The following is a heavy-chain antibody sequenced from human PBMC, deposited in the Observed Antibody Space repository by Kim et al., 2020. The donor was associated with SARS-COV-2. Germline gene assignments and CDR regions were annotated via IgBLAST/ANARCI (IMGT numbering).Heavy chain of an antibody. CDR1: GYTFTSYY. V-gene: IGHV1-46*01. CDR3: ARSGLYGPYYDSSGYSENFDY. Sequence: ASVKVSCKASGYTFTSYYMHWVRQAPGQGLEWMGIINPSGGSTSYAQKFQGRVTMTRDTSTSTVYMELSSLRSEDTAVYYCARSGLYGPYYDSSGYSENFDYWGQGTLVTVSS. D-gene: IGHD3-22*01. J-gene: IGHJ4*02. CDR2: INPSGGST.